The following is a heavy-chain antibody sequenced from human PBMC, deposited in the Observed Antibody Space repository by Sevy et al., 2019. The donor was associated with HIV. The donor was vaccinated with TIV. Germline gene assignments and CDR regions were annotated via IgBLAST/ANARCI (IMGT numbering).Heavy chain of an antibody. J-gene: IGHJ4*02. D-gene: IGHD3-22*01. CDR2: ISSRRSYI. CDR1: GFIFSDYD. V-gene: IGHV3-11*05. CDR3: ARAADYYDIGGLHY. Sequence: SLRLSCAASGFIFSDYDMNWVRRAPGKGREWISVISSRRSYIKYADSLKGRVTISRDNANNSLFLQLNSLRVEDTAVYYCARAADYYDIGGLHYWGQGALVTVSS.